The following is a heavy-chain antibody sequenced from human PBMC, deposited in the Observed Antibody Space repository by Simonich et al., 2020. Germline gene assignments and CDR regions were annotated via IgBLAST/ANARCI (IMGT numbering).Heavy chain of an antibody. CDR2: SIPILGIA. D-gene: IGHD3-10*01. V-gene: IGHV1-69*09. CDR3: ARTNTMRELDTMVRGVDYFDY. Sequence: QVQLVQSGAEVKKPGSSVKVSCKASGGTFSSYAISWVRQAPGQGREWMGGSIPILGIANYAQKVQGRVTITADKSTSTAYMELSSLRSEDTAVYYCARTNTMRELDTMVRGVDYFDYWGQGTLVTVSS. CDR1: GGTFSSYA. J-gene: IGHJ4*02.